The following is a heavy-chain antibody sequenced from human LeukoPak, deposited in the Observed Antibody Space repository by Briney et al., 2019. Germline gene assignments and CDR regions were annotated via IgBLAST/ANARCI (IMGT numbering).Heavy chain of an antibody. D-gene: IGHD2-2*01. J-gene: IGHJ6*02. CDR3: ARARCSSTSCYQLYYYYYGMDV. Sequence: PGGSLRLSCAASGFTFSSYGMHWVRQAPGKGLEWVAVISYDGSNKYYADSVKGRFTISRDNSKNTLYLQMNSLRAEDTAVYYCARARCSSTSCYQLYYYYYGMDVWGQGTTVTVSS. V-gene: IGHV3-30*19. CDR2: ISYDGSNK. CDR1: GFTFSSYG.